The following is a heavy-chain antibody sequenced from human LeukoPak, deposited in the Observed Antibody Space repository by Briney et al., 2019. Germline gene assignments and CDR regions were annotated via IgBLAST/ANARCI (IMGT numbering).Heavy chain of an antibody. CDR2: INHSGST. V-gene: IGHV4-34*01. CDR1: GGSFSGYY. Sequence: PSETLSLTCAVYGGSFSGYYWSWIRQPPGKGLEWIGVINHSGSTNYNPSLKSRVTISVDTSKNQFSLKLSSVTAADTAVYYCARVPRLLWFGPNHVHFDYWGQGTLVTVSS. J-gene: IGHJ4*02. D-gene: IGHD3-10*01. CDR3: ARVPRLLWFGPNHVHFDY.